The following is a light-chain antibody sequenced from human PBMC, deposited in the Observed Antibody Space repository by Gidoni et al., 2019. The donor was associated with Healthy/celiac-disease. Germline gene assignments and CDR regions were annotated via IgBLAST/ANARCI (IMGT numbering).Light chain of an antibody. CDR2: GKN. Sequence: SALTQVPAVSVALGQTVRITCQGDSLRSYYASWYQQQPGQAPVLVIYGKNNRPSGTPDRFSGSSSGNTASLTITGAQAEDEADYYCNTRDSSGNHLVFGGGTKLTV. V-gene: IGLV3-19*01. J-gene: IGLJ2*01. CDR1: SLRSYY. CDR3: NTRDSSGNHLV.